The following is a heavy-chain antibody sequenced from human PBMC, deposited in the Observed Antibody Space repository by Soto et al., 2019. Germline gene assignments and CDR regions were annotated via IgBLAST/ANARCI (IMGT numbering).Heavy chain of an antibody. Sequence: QVQLQESGPGLVKPSETLSLTCTVSGGSISSYYWSWIRQPPWKGLEWIGYIYYSGSTNYNPSLXSXAXIXXDTSKYQFSLKLSSVTAADTAVYYCARVWGGAFDFWGQGTMVTVSS. V-gene: IGHV4-59*01. CDR2: IYYSGST. CDR1: GGSISSYY. J-gene: IGHJ3*01. D-gene: IGHD3-10*01. CDR3: ARVWGGAFDF.